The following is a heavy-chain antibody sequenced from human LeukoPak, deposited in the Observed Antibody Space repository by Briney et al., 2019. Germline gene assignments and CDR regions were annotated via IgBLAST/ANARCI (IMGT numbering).Heavy chain of an antibody. J-gene: IGHJ6*02. CDR2: IIPIFGTA. CDR3: ARGKYDFTCGMDV. CDR1: GGTFSSYA. D-gene: IGHD3-3*01. Sequence: SVKVSCKASGGTFSSYAISWVRQAPGQGLEWMGGIIPIFGTANYAQKFQGRVTITADESTSTAYMEPSSLRSEDTAVYYCARGKYDFTCGMDVWGQGTTVTVSS. V-gene: IGHV1-69*13.